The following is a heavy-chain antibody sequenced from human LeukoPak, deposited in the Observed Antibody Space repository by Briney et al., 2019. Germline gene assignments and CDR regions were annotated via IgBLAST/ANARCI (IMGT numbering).Heavy chain of an antibody. D-gene: IGHD3-22*01. CDR3: AKVRIPYSSGYYYFDY. J-gene: IGHJ4*02. CDR1: GFTFSSYG. Sequence: GGSLRLSCAASGFTFSSYGMHRVRQAPGKGLEWVAVISYDGSNKYYADSVKGRFTISRDNSKNTLYLQMNSLRAEDTAVYYCAKVRIPYSSGYYYFDYWGQGTLVTVSS. CDR2: ISYDGSNK. V-gene: IGHV3-30*18.